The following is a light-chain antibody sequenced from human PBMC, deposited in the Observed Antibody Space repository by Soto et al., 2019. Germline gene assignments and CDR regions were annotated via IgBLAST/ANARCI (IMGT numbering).Light chain of an antibody. Sequence: QSVLTQPRSVSGSPRQSVTISCTRTSSDVGNYNYVSWYQQHPDKTPKLMIYDASKRPSGVPDRFSGSKSGNTASLTISGLQAEDEADYYCCSYAGSYTYVFGTGTKVTVL. CDR1: SSDVGNYNY. CDR3: CSYAGSYTYV. V-gene: IGLV2-11*01. CDR2: DAS. J-gene: IGLJ1*01.